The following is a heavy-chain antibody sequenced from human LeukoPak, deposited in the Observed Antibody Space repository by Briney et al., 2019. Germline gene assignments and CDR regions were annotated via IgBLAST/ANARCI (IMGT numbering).Heavy chain of an antibody. J-gene: IGHJ4*02. CDR1: GYIFTVYY. Sequence: ASVKVSCSASGYIFTVYYMHWVRQAPGQGLEWMGLINPNSGDTNFSHKFQGRVTMTRDTSISTAYMELSRLRSDDTAVYYCARDRSIAVVPAAIPFPDYRGQGTLVTVSS. CDR2: INPNSGDT. CDR3: ARDRSIAVVPAAIPFPDY. V-gene: IGHV1-2*02. D-gene: IGHD2-2*01.